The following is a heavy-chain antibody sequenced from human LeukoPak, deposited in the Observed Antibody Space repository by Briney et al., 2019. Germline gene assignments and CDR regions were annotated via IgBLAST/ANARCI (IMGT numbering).Heavy chain of an antibody. CDR2: ISAYNGNT. V-gene: IGHV1-18*01. CDR3: ARAGLYGDDRYYMDV. CDR1: GYTFTSYG. D-gene: IGHD4-17*01. Sequence: GASVKVSCKASGYTFTSYGISWVRQAPGQGLEWMGWISAYNGNTNYAQKLQGRVTMTTDTSTSTAYMELRSLRSDDTAVYYCARAGLYGDDRYYMDVWGKGTTVTVSS. J-gene: IGHJ6*03.